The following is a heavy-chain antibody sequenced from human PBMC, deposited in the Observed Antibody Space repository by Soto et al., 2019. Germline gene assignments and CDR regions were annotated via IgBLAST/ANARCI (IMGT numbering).Heavy chain of an antibody. CDR1: GYTFTSYG. CDR2: ISAYNGNT. Sequence: QVQLVQSGAEVKKPGASVKVSCKASGYTFTSYGISWVRQAPGQGLEWMGWISAYNGNTNYAQKLLGRVTMTLDTSTSTAYMELRSLRSDDTAVYYDARDLGRELRYFDWSTYYFDYWGQGTLVTVSS. V-gene: IGHV1-18*01. CDR3: ARDLGRELRYFDWSTYYFDY. D-gene: IGHD3-9*01. J-gene: IGHJ4*02.